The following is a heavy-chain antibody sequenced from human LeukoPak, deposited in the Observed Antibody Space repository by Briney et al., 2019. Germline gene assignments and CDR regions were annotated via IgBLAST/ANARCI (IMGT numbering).Heavy chain of an antibody. J-gene: IGHJ5*02. CDR1: GGSLINYY. CDR2: IDHSGGT. CDR3: AMVLWQSARPGP. Sequence: SETLSITCAVYGGSLINYYWSWIRQSPGKGLEWIGDIDHSGGTSYNPALRSRVTMSIDPSRNQFYLKIISVTASDTAVYYCAMVLWQSARPGPWDQGSLVTVSS. V-gene: IGHV4-34*01. D-gene: IGHD2/OR15-2a*01.